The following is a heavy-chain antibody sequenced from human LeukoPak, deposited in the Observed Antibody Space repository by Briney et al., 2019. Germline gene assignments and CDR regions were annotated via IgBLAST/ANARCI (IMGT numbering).Heavy chain of an antibody. V-gene: IGHV3-48*03. Sequence: GGSLRLSCAASGFTFSSYEMNWVRQAPGKGLEWVSYISSSGSTIYYTDSVKGRFTISRDNAKNSLYLQMNSLRAEDTAVYYCARDGVHYDFWSGCYTAAFDIWGQGTMVTVSS. CDR2: ISSSGSTI. J-gene: IGHJ3*02. D-gene: IGHD3-3*01. CDR1: GFTFSSYE. CDR3: ARDGVHYDFWSGCYTAAFDI.